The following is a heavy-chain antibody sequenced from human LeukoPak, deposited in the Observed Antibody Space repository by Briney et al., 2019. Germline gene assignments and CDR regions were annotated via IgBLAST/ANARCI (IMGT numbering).Heavy chain of an antibody. CDR2: IYYSGST. CDR3: ARDSKGLYSRSSSDYYMDV. D-gene: IGHD6-6*01. Sequence: SQTLSLTCTVSGGSISSAGYYWSWIRQHPGKGLEWIGYIYYSGSTYYNPSLMSRVTISVDTSKKQFSLKLSSVTAADTAVYYCARDSKGLYSRSSSDYYMDVWGKGTTVTVSS. V-gene: IGHV4-31*03. J-gene: IGHJ6*03. CDR1: GGSISSAGYY.